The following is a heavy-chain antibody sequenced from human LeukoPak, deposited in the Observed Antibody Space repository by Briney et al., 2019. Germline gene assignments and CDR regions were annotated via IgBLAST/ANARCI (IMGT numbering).Heavy chain of an antibody. CDR1: GFTVSSNY. CDR2: IYSGGST. Sequence: GGSLRLSRAASGFTVSSNYMSWVRQAPGKGLEWVSIIYSGGSTFYADSVKGRFTISRDNSKNTLYLQMNSLRAEDTAVYYCARGGSYLSAFDIWGQGTMVTVSS. CDR3: ARGGSYLSAFDI. J-gene: IGHJ3*02. V-gene: IGHV3-53*01. D-gene: IGHD1-26*01.